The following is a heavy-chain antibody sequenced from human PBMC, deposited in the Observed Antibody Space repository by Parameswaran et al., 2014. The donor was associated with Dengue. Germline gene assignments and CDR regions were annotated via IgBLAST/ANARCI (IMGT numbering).Heavy chain of an antibody. CDR3: TTVYTYYDFWSGYYKGGY. Sequence: RWIRQPPGKGLEWVGRIKSKTDGGTTDYAAPVKGRFTISRDDSKNTLYLQMNSLKTEDTAVYYCTTVYTYYDFWSGYYKGGYWGQGTLVTVSS. J-gene: IGHJ4*02. CDR2: IKSKTDGGTT. V-gene: IGHV3-15*01. D-gene: IGHD3-3*01.